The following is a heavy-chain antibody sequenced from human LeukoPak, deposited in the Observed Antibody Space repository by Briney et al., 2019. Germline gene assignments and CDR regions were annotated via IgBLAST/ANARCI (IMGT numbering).Heavy chain of an antibody. V-gene: IGHV5-51*01. J-gene: IGHJ4*02. CDR2: IHPRDSDI. D-gene: IGHD3-16*02. Sequence: GESLKISCKGSGYSFTSYWIGWVRQMPGKGLEWMGIIHPRDSDIRYNPPFQGQVTISADKSTSTAYLQWNSLKASDTAMYYCARMIGLGEVSPYFDYWGQGSLVTVSS. CDR1: GYSFTSYW. CDR3: ARMIGLGEVSPYFDY.